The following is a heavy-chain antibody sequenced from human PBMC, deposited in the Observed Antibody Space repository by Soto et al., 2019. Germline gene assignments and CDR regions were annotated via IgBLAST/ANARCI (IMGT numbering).Heavy chain of an antibody. D-gene: IGHD6-19*01. CDR1: GFFFSSYT. J-gene: IGHJ4*02. V-gene: IGHV3-23*01. CDR2: FSATSENT. CDR3: AKARDQQWVRLPFDY. Sequence: EVQLLESGGGLVQPGGSLRLSCVGSGFFFSSYTMTWVRQAPGKGLEWVSSFSATSENTYYADSVRGRFTISRDNSKNTLFLKMNSLTAEDTAMYYCAKARDQQWVRLPFDYWGQGSLVIVSS.